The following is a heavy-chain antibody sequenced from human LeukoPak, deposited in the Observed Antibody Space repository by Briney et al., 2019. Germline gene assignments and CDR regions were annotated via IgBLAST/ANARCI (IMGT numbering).Heavy chain of an antibody. V-gene: IGHV3-23*01. CDR2: ISGSGGST. Sequence: GGSLRLSCAASGFTFSNYAMSWVRQAPGKGLEWVSGISGSGGSTDYADSVKGRFTISRDNSKNTLYLQINSLRAEDTAVYYCAGYCSGGSCFRAHYYYYYGLDVWGKGTTVTVSS. CDR3: AGYCSGGSCFRAHYYYYYGLDV. J-gene: IGHJ6*04. D-gene: IGHD2-15*01. CDR1: GFTFSNYA.